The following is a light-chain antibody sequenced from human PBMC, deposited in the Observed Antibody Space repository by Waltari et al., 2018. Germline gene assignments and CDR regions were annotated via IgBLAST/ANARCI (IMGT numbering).Light chain of an antibody. J-gene: IGLJ2*01. CDR2: DVT. CDR1: RHDVAYYNY. CDR3: SSYTVSNTVV. Sequence: QSALTQPASVSGSPGQSITISCIGTRHDVAYYNYVSWYAQQPGKAPKPIIYDVTQRPSGVSNRFSGTKSGNTASLTIAGLQAEDEADYYCSSYTVSNTVVFGGGTKVTVL. V-gene: IGLV2-14*03.